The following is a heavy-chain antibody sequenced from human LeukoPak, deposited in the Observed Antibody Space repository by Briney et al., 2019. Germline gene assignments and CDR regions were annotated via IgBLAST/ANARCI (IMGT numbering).Heavy chain of an antibody. CDR3: ARTTPYQLHGTTTWNWFDP. D-gene: IGHD2-2*01. CDR2: IYPGDSDT. V-gene: IGHV5-51*01. Sequence: GESLKISCKGSGYSFTSYWIGWVRQMPGKGLEWMGIIYPGDSDTRYSPSFQGQVTISADKSISTAYLQWSSLKASDTAMYYCARTTPYQLHGTTTWNWFDPWGQGTLVTVSS. CDR1: GYSFTSYW. J-gene: IGHJ5*02.